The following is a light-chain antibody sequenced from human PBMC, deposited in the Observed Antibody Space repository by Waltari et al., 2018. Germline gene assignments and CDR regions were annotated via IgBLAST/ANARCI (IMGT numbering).Light chain of an antibody. CDR3: QRYSNSPLT. J-gene: IGKJ4*01. CDR1: QSVANY. CDR2: GAS. V-gene: IGKV3-11*01. Sequence: ILTQSPATLSLSPGETRTLSCRASQSVANYLAWYQQKPGQAPRLLIYGASSRATGIPDRFSGTGSGTEVTLTISSLEPEDFAVYFCQRYSNSPLTFGGGTKVEIK.